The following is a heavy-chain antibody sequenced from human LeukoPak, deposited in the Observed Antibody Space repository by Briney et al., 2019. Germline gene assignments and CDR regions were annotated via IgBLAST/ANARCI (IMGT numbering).Heavy chain of an antibody. J-gene: IGHJ4*02. CDR1: GFTFSSYG. CDR3: TRDPRNLDY. CDR2: VAGSGAGI. D-gene: IGHD1-14*01. Sequence: PGGSLRLSCVASGFTFSSYGVSWVRQAPGKGLEWVSVVAGSGAGIYYADSVKGRFTISRDNAKNSLYLQMNSLRVEDTAVYYCTRDPRNLDYWGQGTLVTVSS. V-gene: IGHV3-23*01.